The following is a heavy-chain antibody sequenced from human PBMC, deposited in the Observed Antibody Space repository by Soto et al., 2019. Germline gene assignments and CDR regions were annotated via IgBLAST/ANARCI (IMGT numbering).Heavy chain of an antibody. J-gene: IGHJ4*02. V-gene: IGHV4-31*03. CDR1: GGSISSGGYY. D-gene: IGHD2-2*01. CDR3: ARGPFQYQLLKPTLVGPVDY. CDR2: IYYSGST. Sequence: SETLSLTCTVSGGSISSGGYYWSWIRQHPGKGLEWIGYIYYSGSTYYNPSLKSRVTISVDTSKNQFSLKLSSVTAADTAVYYCARGPFQYQLLKPTLVGPVDYWGQGTLVTAPQ.